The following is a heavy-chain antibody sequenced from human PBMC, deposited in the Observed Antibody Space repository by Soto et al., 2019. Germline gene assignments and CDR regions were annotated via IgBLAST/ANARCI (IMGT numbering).Heavy chain of an antibody. V-gene: IGHV3-30-3*01. D-gene: IGHD6-6*01. CDR1: GFTFSSYA. CDR3: ARDRKQLVRYYYYGMDV. J-gene: IGHJ6*02. Sequence: PGGSLRLSCAASGFTFSSYAMHWVRQAPGKGLEWVAVISYDGSNKYYADSVKGRFTISRDNSKNTLYLQMNSLRAEDTAVYYCARDRKQLVRYYYYGMDVWGQGTTVTVSS. CDR2: ISYDGSNK.